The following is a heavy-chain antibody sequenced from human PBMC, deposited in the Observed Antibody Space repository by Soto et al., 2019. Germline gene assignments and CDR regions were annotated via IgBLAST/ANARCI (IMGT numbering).Heavy chain of an antibody. CDR1: GFTFSSYG. CDR2: ISYDGSNK. CDR3: AKLPGIAVAGTDY. J-gene: IGHJ4*02. V-gene: IGHV3-30*18. D-gene: IGHD6-19*01. Sequence: PGGSLRLSCAASGFTFSSYGMHWVRQAPGKGLEWVEVISYDGSNKYYADSVKGRFTISRDNSKNTLYLQMNSLRAEDTAVYYCAKLPGIAVAGTDYWGQGTLVTVSS.